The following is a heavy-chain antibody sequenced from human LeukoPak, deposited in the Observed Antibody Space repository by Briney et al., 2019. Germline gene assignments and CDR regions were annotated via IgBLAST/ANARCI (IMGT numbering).Heavy chain of an antibody. CDR2: IYPGDSDT. J-gene: IGHJ3*02. D-gene: IGHD2-8*01. CDR1: GYSFTSYW. CDR3: ASKEMVYAPDDAFDI. V-gene: IGHV5-51*01. Sequence: GESLKISCKGSGYSFTSYWIGWVRQMPGKGLEWMGIIYPGDSDTRYSPSFQGQVTISADKSISTAYLQWSSLKASDTAMYCCASKEMVYAPDDAFDIWGQGTMVTVSS.